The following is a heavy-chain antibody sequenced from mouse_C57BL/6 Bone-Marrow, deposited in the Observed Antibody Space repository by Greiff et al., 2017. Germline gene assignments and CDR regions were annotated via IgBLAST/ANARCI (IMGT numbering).Heavy chain of an antibody. V-gene: IGHV1-5*01. CDR2: IYPGNSDT. CDR3: LYDYYSIDY. CDR1: GYTFTSYW. Sequence: EVQLQQSGTVLARPGASVKMSCKTSGYTFTSYWMHWVKQRPGQGLEWIGAIYPGNSDTSYNQKFKGKDKLTAVTSASTGYMELSSLTNEDSAVYCCLYDYYSIDYYGRGTSVTVSS. J-gene: IGHJ4*01. D-gene: IGHD2-3*01.